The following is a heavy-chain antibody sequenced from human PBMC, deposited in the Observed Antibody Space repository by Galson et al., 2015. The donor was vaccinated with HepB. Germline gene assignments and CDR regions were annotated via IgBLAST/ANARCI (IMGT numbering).Heavy chain of an antibody. D-gene: IGHD3-22*01. CDR3: ARAAYYDSSGYSFDI. CDR2: IIPILGIA. Sequence: SVKVSCKASGGTFSSYAISWVRQAPGQGLEWMGRIIPILGIANYAQKFQGRVTITADKSTSTAYMELSSLRSEDTAVYYCARAAYYDSSGYSFDIWGQGTMVTVSS. CDR1: GGTFSSYA. V-gene: IGHV1-69*04. J-gene: IGHJ3*02.